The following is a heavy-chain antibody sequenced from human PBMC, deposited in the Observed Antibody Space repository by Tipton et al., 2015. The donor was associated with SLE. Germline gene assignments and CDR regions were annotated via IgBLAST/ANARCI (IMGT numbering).Heavy chain of an antibody. V-gene: IGHV4-34*01. D-gene: IGHD2-8*02. J-gene: IGHJ4*02. CDR2: VSHTAGT. Sequence: TLSLTCAVYGGSFSGYFWTWIRQPPGKGLEWIGEVSHTAGTDYNPALKSRVTISIDPSKNQFSLNLRSVTAADTAVYYCARGRLCTAGMCNPNTFDYWGQGTLVTVSS. CDR1: GGSFSGYF. CDR3: ARGRLCTAGMCNPNTFDY.